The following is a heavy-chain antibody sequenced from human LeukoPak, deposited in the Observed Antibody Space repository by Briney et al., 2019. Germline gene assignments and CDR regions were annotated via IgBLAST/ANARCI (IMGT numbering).Heavy chain of an antibody. CDR2: MNPNSGNT. J-gene: IGHJ6*03. CDR1: GYTFTSYD. V-gene: IGHV1-8*02. CDR3: ARYYYDSSGYYYYYYYYMDV. Sequence: GASVKVSCKASGYTFTSYDINWVRQATGQGLEWMGWMNPNSGNTGYAQKFQGRVTMTRNTSISTAYMELSSLRSEDTAVYYCARYYYDSSGYYYYYYYYMDVWGKGTTVTISS. D-gene: IGHD3-22*01.